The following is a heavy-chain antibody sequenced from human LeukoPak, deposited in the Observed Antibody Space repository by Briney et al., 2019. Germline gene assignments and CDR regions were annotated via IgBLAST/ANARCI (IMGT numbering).Heavy chain of an antibody. CDR3: ARGIAAAGAYYYYYMDV. Sequence: SVKVSCKASGSTFSSYAISWVQQAPGQGLEWMGGIIPMFGSPNYAQKFQGRVTMTRDTSISTAYMELSSLRSEDTAVYYCARGIAAAGAYYYYYMDVWGKGTTVTISS. D-gene: IGHD6-13*01. J-gene: IGHJ6*03. CDR1: GSTFSSYA. CDR2: IIPMFGSP. V-gene: IGHV1-69*05.